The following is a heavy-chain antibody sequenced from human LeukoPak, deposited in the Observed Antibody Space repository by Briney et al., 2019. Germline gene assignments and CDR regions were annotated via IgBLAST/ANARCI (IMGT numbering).Heavy chain of an antibody. D-gene: IGHD6-6*01. Sequence: ASVKVSCKASGYTFTSYDINWVRQATGQGLEWVGRIIPILGIANYAQKFQGRVTITADKSTSTAYMELSSLRSEDTAVYYCARDREYSSSYFSAPTENWFDPWGQGTLVTVSS. J-gene: IGHJ5*02. CDR2: IIPILGIA. CDR1: GYTFTSYD. V-gene: IGHV1-69*04. CDR3: ARDREYSSSYFSAPTENWFDP.